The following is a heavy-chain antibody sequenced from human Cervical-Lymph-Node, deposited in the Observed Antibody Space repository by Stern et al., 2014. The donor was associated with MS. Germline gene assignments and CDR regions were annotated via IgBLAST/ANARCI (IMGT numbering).Heavy chain of an antibody. D-gene: IGHD1-26*01. CDR2: IHDRGST. V-gene: IGHV4-61*02. Sequence: VQLVESGPGLVKPSQTLSLTCTVSGGSISSSGYYWSWIRQPADKGLEWIGRIHDRGSTYYNPSLKSRVNISMDTAQKQFSLKMPSGTAADTAVYYCATTRWDLFTWNWFDPWGQGTLVTVSS. J-gene: IGHJ5*02. CDR3: ATTRWDLFTWNWFDP. CDR1: GGSISSSGYY.